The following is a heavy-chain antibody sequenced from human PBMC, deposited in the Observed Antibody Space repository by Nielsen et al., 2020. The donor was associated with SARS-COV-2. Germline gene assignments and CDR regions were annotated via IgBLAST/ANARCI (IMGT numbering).Heavy chain of an antibody. Sequence: GESLKISCAASGFTFSSYAMSWVRQAPGKGLEWVSAISGSGGSTYYADSVKGRFTISRDNSKNTLYLQMNSLRAEDTAVYYCAKVQLAFDYWGQGTLVTVSS. CDR1: GFTFSSYA. V-gene: IGHV3-23*01. D-gene: IGHD2-2*01. J-gene: IGHJ4*02. CDR2: ISGSGGST. CDR3: AKVQLAFDY.